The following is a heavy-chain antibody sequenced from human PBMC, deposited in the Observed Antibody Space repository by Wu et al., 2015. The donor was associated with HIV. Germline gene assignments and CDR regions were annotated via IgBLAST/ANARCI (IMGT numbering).Heavy chain of an antibody. D-gene: IGHD2-21*02. V-gene: IGHV1-69*13. J-gene: IGHJ4*02. CDR1: GGTFSSYT. CDR3: ARDWEYCGGDCFLFY. Sequence: QVQLVQSGAEVKKPRSSVKVSCKTSGGTFSSYTISWVRQAPGQGLEWMGRIIPTFGATNFAQKFQGRITITADESTSTAFMELGSLRSDDTAIYYCARDWEYCGGDCFLFYWGQGTLVTVSS. CDR2: IIPTFGAT.